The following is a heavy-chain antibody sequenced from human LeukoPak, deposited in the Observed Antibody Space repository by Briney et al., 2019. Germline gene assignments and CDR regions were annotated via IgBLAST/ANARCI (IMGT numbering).Heavy chain of an antibody. V-gene: IGHV3-30*04. CDR1: GFTFSSYA. CDR3: ARDKGPLDY. CDR2: ISYDGSNK. J-gene: IGHJ4*02. Sequence: GRSLRLSCAASGFTFSSYAMHWVRQAPGKGLEWVAVISYDGSNKYYADSVKGRFTISRDNSENTLYLQMNSLRAEDTAVYYCARDKGPLDYWGQGTLVTVSS.